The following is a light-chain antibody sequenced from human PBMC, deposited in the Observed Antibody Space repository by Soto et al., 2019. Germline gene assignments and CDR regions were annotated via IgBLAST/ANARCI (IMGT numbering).Light chain of an antibody. CDR2: GAS. Sequence: EIVLTQAPCTRSLSPGERATLCCRAMQTVTTSYLARYQQKPRPAPRPLLYGASSSATGIPDRFSGRGSGTPFTTPISSLEPDDFAVYYCQQYGSSPGWPFGQGTKVAIK. V-gene: IGKV3-20*01. J-gene: IGKJ1*01. CDR1: QTVTTSY. CDR3: QQYGSSPGWP.